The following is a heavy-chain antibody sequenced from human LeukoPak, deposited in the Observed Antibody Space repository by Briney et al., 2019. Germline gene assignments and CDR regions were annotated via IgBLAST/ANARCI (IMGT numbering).Heavy chain of an antibody. J-gene: IGHJ1*01. D-gene: IGHD3-22*01. CDR1: GFTVSSNY. CDR2: IYNGGST. CDR3: ARVYRTYYYDSSGYTFAEYFQH. Sequence: GGSLRLSCAASGFTVSSNYMSWVRQAPGKGLEWVTVIYNGGSTHYADSVKGRFTISRDNSKNTLYLQMNSLRAEDTAVYYCARVYRTYYYDSSGYTFAEYFQHWGQGTLVTVSS. V-gene: IGHV3-53*01.